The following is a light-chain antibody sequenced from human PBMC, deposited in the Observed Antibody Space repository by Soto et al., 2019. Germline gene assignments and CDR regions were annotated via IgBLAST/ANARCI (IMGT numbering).Light chain of an antibody. Sequence: EIVLTQSPGTLSLSPGERATLSCRASQSVSSSYLAWYQQKPGQAPRLLIYGASSRATGIPDRFSGSGSGTVFTLTISRLEPEDFPVYYCQQYGSSPLYTFGQGTKLEIK. J-gene: IGKJ2*01. CDR2: GAS. V-gene: IGKV3-20*01. CDR3: QQYGSSPLYT. CDR1: QSVSSSY.